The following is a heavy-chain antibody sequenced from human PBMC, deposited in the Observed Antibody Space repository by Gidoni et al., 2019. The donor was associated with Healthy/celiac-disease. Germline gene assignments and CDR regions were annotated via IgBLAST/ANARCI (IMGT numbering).Heavy chain of an antibody. CDR2: RTPNSGNT. J-gene: IGHJ4*02. D-gene: IGHD3-3*01. Sequence: QVQLVQSGAEVKKPGTSVTVSCKASGYTFTSYDINWVRQATGQGLEWMGWRTPNSGNTGSAQKSQGRVTMTMNISISTASMELSSLRSEDPVVSYCASAWSWGQGTLVTVSS. V-gene: IGHV1-8*01. CDR3: ASAWS. CDR1: GYTFTSYD.